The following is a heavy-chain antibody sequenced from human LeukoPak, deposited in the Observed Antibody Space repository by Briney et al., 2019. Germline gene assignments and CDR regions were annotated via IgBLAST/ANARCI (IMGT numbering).Heavy chain of an antibody. J-gene: IGHJ5*02. CDR2: ISYDGSNK. CDR3: ARDVGYCSGGSCYNWFDP. CDR1: GFTFSSYA. V-gene: IGHV3-30*01. D-gene: IGHD2-15*01. Sequence: GRSLRLSCAASGFTFSSYAMHWVRQAPGKGLEWVAVISYDGSNKYYADSVKGRFTISRDNSKNTLYLQMNSLRAEDTAVYYCARDVGYCSGGSCYNWFDPWGQGTLVTVSS.